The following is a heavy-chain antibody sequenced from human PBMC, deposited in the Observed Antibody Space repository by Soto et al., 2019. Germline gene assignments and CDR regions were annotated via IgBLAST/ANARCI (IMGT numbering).Heavy chain of an antibody. CDR1: GFTFSSYS. V-gene: IGHV3-21*01. CDR2: ISSSSSYI. Sequence: LRLSCAASGFTFSSYSMNWVRQAPGKGLEWVSSISSSSSYIYYADSVKGRFTISRDNAKNSLYLQMNSLRAEDTAVYYCARDPDTLMLFDIWGQGTMVTVSS. CDR3: ARDPDTLMLFDI. D-gene: IGHD2-15*01. J-gene: IGHJ3*02.